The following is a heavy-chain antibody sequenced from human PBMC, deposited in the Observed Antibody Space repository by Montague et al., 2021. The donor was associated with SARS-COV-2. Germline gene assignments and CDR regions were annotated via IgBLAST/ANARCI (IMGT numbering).Heavy chain of an antibody. CDR1: GVSFSGYY. Sequence: SETLSLACAVYGVSFSGYYRSWIRQAPGKGLGWIGEINHSGRTNYNPSXXSRVTISVDTSTNQFSLNLNSVTAADTAVYYCTRGPVFSNSWYSLPTLDQRPSWYFDLWGRGTLVIVSS. D-gene: IGHD6-13*01. V-gene: IGHV4-34*01. J-gene: IGHJ2*01. CDR3: TRGPVFSNSWYSLPTLDQRPSWYFDL. CDR2: INHSGRT.